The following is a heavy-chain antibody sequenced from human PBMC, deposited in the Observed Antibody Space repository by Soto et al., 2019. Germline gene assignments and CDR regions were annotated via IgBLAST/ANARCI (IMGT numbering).Heavy chain of an antibody. Sequence: QVQLRESGPGLVEPSQTVSLTCTASGGSINTFSYFWSWIRQHPQKGLEWIGYVHSTGNTYYNPSLESRVTISIDTSENKFSLTLDSLTAADTAVYYCARRGNYDIDYWGQGIRVTVSS. CDR3: ARRGNYDIDY. D-gene: IGHD1-7*01. J-gene: IGHJ4*02. V-gene: IGHV4-31*03. CDR1: GGSINTFSYF. CDR2: VHSTGNT.